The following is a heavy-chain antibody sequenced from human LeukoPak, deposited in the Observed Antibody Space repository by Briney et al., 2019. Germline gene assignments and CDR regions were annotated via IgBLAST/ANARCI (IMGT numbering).Heavy chain of an antibody. V-gene: IGHV3-53*01. CDR3: AKDVPVWPAYGADV. CDR2: LYSGGTT. Sequence: GGSLRLSCAASGFSVSSNYMNWVRQAPGKGLERVSVLYSGGTTLYADSVKGRFTVSRDNSNNTFYLQMNSLRVEDTAVYYCAKDVPVWPAYGADVWGQGTTVTVSS. J-gene: IGHJ6*02. CDR1: GFSVSSNY.